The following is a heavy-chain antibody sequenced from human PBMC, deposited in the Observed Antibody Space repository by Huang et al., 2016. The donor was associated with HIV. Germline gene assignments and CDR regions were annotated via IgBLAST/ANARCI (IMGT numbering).Heavy chain of an antibody. CDR1: GFSFSSYW. CDR2: RNEHGSVT. J-gene: IGHJ4*02. V-gene: IGHV3-7*01. D-gene: IGHD5-12*01. CDR3: SYSVSGQFANF. Sequence: EEQLEESGGGLVQPGGSLRLSCVGSGFSFSSYWMTWVRQGTGKGVGVVANRNEHGSVTGDVDSGRGRFAISRDNGENSVFLQLTRLRVEDTAIYYCSYSVSGQFANFWGQGSLVTVSS.